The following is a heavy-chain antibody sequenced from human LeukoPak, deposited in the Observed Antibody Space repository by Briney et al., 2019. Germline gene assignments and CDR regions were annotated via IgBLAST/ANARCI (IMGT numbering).Heavy chain of an antibody. Sequence: GGSLRLSCAASGFTVSSNYMSWVRQAPGKGLEWVSAISGSGGSTYYADSVKGRFTISRDNSKNTLYLQMNSLRAEDTAVYYCADFHRFDYWGQGTLVTVSS. D-gene: IGHD3-3*01. CDR1: GFTVSSNY. J-gene: IGHJ4*02. CDR2: ISGSGGST. CDR3: ADFHRFDY. V-gene: IGHV3-23*01.